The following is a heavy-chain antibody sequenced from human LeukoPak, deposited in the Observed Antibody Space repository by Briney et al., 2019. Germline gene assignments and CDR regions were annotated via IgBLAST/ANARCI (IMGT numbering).Heavy chain of an antibody. D-gene: IGHD6-19*01. CDR3: ARALAVAGRALDI. CDR1: GFTFNSYS. CDR2: ISSSSSTI. J-gene: IGHJ3*02. Sequence: GGSLRLSCAASGFTFNSYSVNWVRQAPGKGLEWVSYISSSSSTIYYADSVKGRFTISRDNSKNTLYLQMNSLRAEDTAVYYCARALAVAGRALDIWGQGTMVTVSS. V-gene: IGHV3-48*01.